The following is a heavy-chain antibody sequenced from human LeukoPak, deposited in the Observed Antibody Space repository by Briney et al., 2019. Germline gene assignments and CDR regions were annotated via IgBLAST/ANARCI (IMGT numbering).Heavy chain of an antibody. CDR1: GYTFTGHY. D-gene: IGHD3-10*01. CDR3: ARASKWFGEFSSGYYYYMDV. V-gene: IGHV1-2*02. CDR2: INPNSGGT. J-gene: IGHJ6*03. Sequence: ASVKVSCKASGYTFTGHYMHWVRRAPGQGLEWMGWINPNSGGTIYAQNFQGRVTMTRDTSISTAYMELSRLRSDDTAVYYCARASKWFGEFSSGYYYYMDVWGKGTTVTVSS.